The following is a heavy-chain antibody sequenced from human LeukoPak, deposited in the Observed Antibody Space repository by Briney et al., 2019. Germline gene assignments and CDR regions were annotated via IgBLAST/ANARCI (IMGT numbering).Heavy chain of an antibody. J-gene: IGHJ4*02. V-gene: IGHV3-21*01. D-gene: IGHD2-21*01. CDR1: GFSFSTYS. Sequence: GGSLRLSCAASGFSFSTYSMSWVRQAPGKGLEWVSSISPGGDHSYYTDSVKGRFTISRDDARNSLHLQMNSLRAEDTAVYYCAGAPLSVVMHYWGQGTLVSVSS. CDR3: AGAPLSVVMHY. CDR2: ISPGGDHS.